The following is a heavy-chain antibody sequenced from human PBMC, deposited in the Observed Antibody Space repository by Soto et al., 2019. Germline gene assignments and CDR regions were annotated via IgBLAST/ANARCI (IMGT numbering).Heavy chain of an antibody. J-gene: IGHJ4*02. CDR2: GSALNGFT. CDR3: AATTSIATGLRD. V-gene: IGHV1-18*01. D-gene: IGHD6-6*01. CDR1: GFTFTNYG. Sequence: QLQLVQSGSEVKKPGASVKVSCKTSGFTFTNYGFTWVRQAPGKGLEWMGWGSALNGFTNYAQDFQGRVTLTTDSSTNTAYMELRGLRSDDTAFYYCAATTSIATGLRDWGQGTLVSVAS.